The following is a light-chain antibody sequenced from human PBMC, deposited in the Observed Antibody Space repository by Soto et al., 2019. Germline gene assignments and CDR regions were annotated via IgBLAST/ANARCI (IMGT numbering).Light chain of an antibody. J-gene: IGKJ4*01. CDR2: AAS. Sequence: LTQSPATLSLSPGERATLSCRASPGISRSLAWYQQNPGRAPKLLIYAASTLYTGVPSRFSGSGYGTEFTLTISSLQPEDFATYYCQQVNSYPLTFGGGTKVDIK. CDR1: PGISRS. V-gene: IGKV1-9*01. CDR3: QQVNSYPLT.